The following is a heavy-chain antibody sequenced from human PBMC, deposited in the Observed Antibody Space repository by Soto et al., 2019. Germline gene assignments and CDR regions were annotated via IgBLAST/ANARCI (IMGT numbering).Heavy chain of an antibody. CDR1: GGTFSSYA. Sequence: GASVKVSCKASGGTFSSYAISWVRQAPGQGLEWMGGIIPIFGTANYAQKFQGRVTITAGESTSTAYMELSSLRSEDTAVYYCARAGKKVYYYDSRGYWENWFAPWGQGTLVTVSS. CDR3: ARAGKKVYYYDSRGYWENWFAP. V-gene: IGHV1-69*13. D-gene: IGHD3-22*01. CDR2: IIPIFGTA. J-gene: IGHJ5*02.